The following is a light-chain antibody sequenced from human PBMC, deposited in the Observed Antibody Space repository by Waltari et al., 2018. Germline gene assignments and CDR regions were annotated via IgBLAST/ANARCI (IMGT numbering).Light chain of an antibody. J-gene: IGKJ2*01. CDR1: QRGSNN. V-gene: IGKV3-15*01. Sequence: EIVMTQSPATLSVSPGERATLSCRASQRGSNNLAWYQQHPGQAPRPLIYGASTRATGIPARFSGSGSGTEFTLTISSLQSEDVAVYFCQQYDNWPLYTFGQGTTLEI. CDR2: GAS. CDR3: QQYDNWPLYT.